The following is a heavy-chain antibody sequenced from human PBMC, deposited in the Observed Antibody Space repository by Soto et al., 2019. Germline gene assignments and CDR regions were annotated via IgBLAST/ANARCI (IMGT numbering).Heavy chain of an antibody. D-gene: IGHD2-21*01. CDR1: GFTFNTYW. V-gene: IGHV3-7*05. Sequence: EVPLLDSGGDLVQPGGSLRLSCAASGFTFNTYWMQWVRQAPGRGLDWVANINLDGSETNYVDSVRGRFTISRDSAKNSLHLQMNSLRVEDTAVYYCATYRPGGDCSTPRSHYWGQGILVTVSS. J-gene: IGHJ4*02. CDR3: ATYRPGGDCSTPRSHY. CDR2: INLDGSET.